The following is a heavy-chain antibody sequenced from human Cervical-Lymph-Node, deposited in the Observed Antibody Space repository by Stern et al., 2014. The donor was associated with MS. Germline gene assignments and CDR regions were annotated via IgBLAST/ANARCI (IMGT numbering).Heavy chain of an antibody. J-gene: IGHJ4*02. V-gene: IGHV1-24*01. CDR2: FDPEDGET. CDR3: ATDYNY. D-gene: IGHD3-10*01. Sequence: VQLLESGAEVKKPGASVKVSCKVSGSTLTDFFMHWVRQPPGKGLEWMGGFDPEDGETIYAQKFQGRVTMTEDTSTDTAYMELSSLRSDDTAVYYCATDYNYWGQGTLVTVSS. CDR1: GSTLTDFF.